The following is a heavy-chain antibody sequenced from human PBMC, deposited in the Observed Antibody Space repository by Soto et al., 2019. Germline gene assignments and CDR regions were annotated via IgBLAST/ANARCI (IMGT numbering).Heavy chain of an antibody. V-gene: IGHV1-3*01. CDR1: GYSFTSYA. Sequence: QVQLVQSGAEVKKPGASVKVSCKASGYSFTSYAIHWVRQAPGQGLECMGWINAANGNTRYSQKVQGRVTITRDTSATTAYMDLSSLTAEDTAVYYCASSGGLDDWGQGTLITVSS. CDR3: ASSGGLDD. D-gene: IGHD6-25*01. J-gene: IGHJ4*02. CDR2: INAANGNT.